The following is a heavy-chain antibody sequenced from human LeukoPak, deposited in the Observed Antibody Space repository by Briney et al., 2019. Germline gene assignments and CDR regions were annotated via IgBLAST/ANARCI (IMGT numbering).Heavy chain of an antibody. CDR1: GFTFSSYS. CDR3: ARVDCSSTSCYTGDYYYYYYMDV. CDR2: ISSSSSTI. Sequence: GGSLRLSCAASGFTFSSYSMNWVRQAPGKGREWVSYISSSSSTIYYADSVKGRFTISRDNAKNSLYLQMNSLRAEDTAVYYCARVDCSSTSCYTGDYYYYYYMDVWGKGTTVTVSS. V-gene: IGHV3-48*01. J-gene: IGHJ6*03. D-gene: IGHD2-2*02.